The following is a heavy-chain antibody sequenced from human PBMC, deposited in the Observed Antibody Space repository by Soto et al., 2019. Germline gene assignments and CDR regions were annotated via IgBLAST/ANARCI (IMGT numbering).Heavy chain of an antibody. J-gene: IGHJ4*02. CDR3: ASFKTSAEFDN. D-gene: IGHD3-10*01. V-gene: IGHV3-33*01. CDR2: IWADGSNK. CDR1: GFTFSSYG. Sequence: QVPLVESGGGVVQPGRSLRLSCAASGFTFSSYGMHWIRQAPGKGLEWVAVIWADGSNKYYADSVRGRFTISRDNSKNTLYLQMNSLRADDTAKYYCASFKTSAEFDNWGQGTLVIVSS.